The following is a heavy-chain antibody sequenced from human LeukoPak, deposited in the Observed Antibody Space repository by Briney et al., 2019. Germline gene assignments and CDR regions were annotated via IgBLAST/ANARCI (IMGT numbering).Heavy chain of an antibody. J-gene: IGHJ4*02. CDR3: AGHFGAWHYFDY. D-gene: IGHD3-3*01. Sequence: PGGSLRLSCAASAFIFSNYAIHWVRQAPGSGLEWVAVVSSDASNTYYADSVKGRFTISRDNSKNTLYLQLNSLRAEDSAVYYCAGHFGAWHYFDYWGQGTLVTVSS. CDR2: VSSDASNT. V-gene: IGHV3-30*04. CDR1: AFIFSNYA.